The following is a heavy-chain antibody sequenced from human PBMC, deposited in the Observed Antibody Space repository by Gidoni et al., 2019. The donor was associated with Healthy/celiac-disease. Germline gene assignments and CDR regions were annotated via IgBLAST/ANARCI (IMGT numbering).Heavy chain of an antibody. Sequence: QVQLQQWGAGLLKPSETLSLTCAVYGGSFSGYYWSWIRQPPGKGLEWIGEINHSGSTNSNPSLKSRVTISVDTSKNQFSLKLSSVTAADTAVYYCARGDTIFGVVTPFYYYGMDVWGQGTTVTVSS. V-gene: IGHV4-34*01. CDR2: INHSGST. CDR1: GGSFSGYY. CDR3: ARGDTIFGVVTPFYYYGMDV. D-gene: IGHD3-3*01. J-gene: IGHJ6*02.